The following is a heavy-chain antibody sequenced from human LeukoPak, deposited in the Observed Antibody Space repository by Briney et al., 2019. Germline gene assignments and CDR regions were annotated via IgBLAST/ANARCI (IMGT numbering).Heavy chain of an antibody. V-gene: IGHV3-21*01. D-gene: IGHD3-10*02. J-gene: IGHJ6*04. CDR3: AELGITMIGGV. Sequence: GGSLRLSCAASGFTFSSYSMNWVRQAPGKGLEWVSSISSSSSYIYYADSVKGRFTISRDNAKNSLNLQMNSLRAEDTAVYYCAELGITMIGGVWGKGTTVTISS. CDR2: ISSSSSYI. CDR1: GFTFSSYS.